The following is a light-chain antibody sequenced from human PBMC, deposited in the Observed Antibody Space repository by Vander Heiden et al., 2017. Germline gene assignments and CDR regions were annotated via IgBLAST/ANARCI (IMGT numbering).Light chain of an antibody. J-gene: IGLJ2*01. Sequence: QLALTQSPSASASLGASVTLPSTLSSGPTTYVIAWHQQQPDKAPRYLMTLYSDGSQTKGDGIPDRFSGSSSGAERYLTISSLQSEDEADYYCQTWGIGIQVFGGGTKLTVL. CDR3: QTWGIGIQV. CDR1: SGPTTYV. V-gene: IGLV4-69*01. CDR2: LYSDGSQ.